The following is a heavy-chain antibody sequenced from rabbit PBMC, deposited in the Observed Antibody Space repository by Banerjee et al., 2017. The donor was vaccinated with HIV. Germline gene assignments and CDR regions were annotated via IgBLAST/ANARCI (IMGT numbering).Heavy chain of an antibody. V-gene: IGHV1S40*01. D-gene: IGHD4-1*01. J-gene: IGHJ4*01. Sequence: QSLEESGGDLVKPEGSLTLTCTASGFSFSNKYVMCWVRQAPGKGLEWIACINSSSGSTVYATWAKGRFTISRTSSTTVALQMTSLTAADTATYFCARYSSGWDYFDLWGPGTLVTVS. CDR3: ARYSSGWDYFDL. CDR1: GFSFSNKYV. CDR2: INSSSGST.